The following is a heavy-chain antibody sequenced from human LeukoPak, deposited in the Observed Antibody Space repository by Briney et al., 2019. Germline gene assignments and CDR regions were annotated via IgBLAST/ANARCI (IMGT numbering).Heavy chain of an antibody. CDR1: GGTFSSYA. CDR2: IIPIFGTA. V-gene: IGHV1-69*06. Sequence: SVKVSCKASGGTFSSYAISWVRQAPGQGLEWMGGIIPIFGTANYAQKFQGRVTITADKSTSTAYMELSSLRSEDTAVYYCARDHGYGLYYFDYWGQGTRVTVSS. CDR3: ARDHGYGLYYFDY. J-gene: IGHJ4*02. D-gene: IGHD5-18*01.